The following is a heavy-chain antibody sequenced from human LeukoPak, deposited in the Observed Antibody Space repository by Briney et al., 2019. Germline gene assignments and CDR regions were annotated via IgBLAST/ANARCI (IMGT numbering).Heavy chain of an antibody. D-gene: IGHD3-10*01. CDR3: ARGIQPPKYYGSGSDTFDI. CDR2: VSKDGNTK. CDR1: GLTFNSHS. Sequence: GGSLRLSCVASGLTFNSHSMSWVRQAPGKGLEWVAVVSKDGNTKYYADSVKGRFTISRDNSKNTLYLQMNSLRAEDTSVYYCARGIQPPKYYGSGSDTFDIWGQGTMVTVSS. J-gene: IGHJ3*02. V-gene: IGHV3-30*04.